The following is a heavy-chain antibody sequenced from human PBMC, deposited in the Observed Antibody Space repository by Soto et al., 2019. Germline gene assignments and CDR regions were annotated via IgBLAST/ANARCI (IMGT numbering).Heavy chain of an antibody. CDR3: AKPYDSSGYFDY. V-gene: IGHV3-23*01. CDR1: GFTFSSYA. Sequence: EVQLLESGGGLVQPGGSLRLSCAASGFTFSSYAMSWVRQAPGKGLEWVSAISGSGGSTYYADSVKGRFTISRDNSKNTLYLQMNSLRAEDTTVYYCAKPYDSSGYFDYWGQGTLVTVSS. D-gene: IGHD3-22*01. CDR2: ISGSGGST. J-gene: IGHJ4*02.